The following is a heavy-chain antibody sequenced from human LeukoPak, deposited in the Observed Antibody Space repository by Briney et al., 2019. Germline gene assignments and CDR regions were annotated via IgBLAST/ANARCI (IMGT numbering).Heavy chain of an antibody. CDR1: GFTFSSYS. Sequence: GGSLRLSCAASGFTFSSYSMNWVRQAPGKGLEWVSSISSSSSYIYYADSVKGRFTISRDNAKNSLYLQMNSLRAEDTAVYYCARDGWFGESESGDFDYWGQGTLVTVSS. D-gene: IGHD3-10*01. CDR2: ISSSSSYI. V-gene: IGHV3-21*01. CDR3: ARDGWFGESESGDFDY. J-gene: IGHJ4*02.